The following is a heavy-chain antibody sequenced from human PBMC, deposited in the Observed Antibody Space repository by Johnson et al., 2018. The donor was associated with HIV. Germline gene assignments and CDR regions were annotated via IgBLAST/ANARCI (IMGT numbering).Heavy chain of an antibody. J-gene: IGHJ3*02. CDR3: ARSVGYYDSSGYYYVDAFDI. Sequence: VQLVESGGGLVQPGGSLRLSCAASGFTFSRYWMHWVRQATGKGLEWVSAIGTAGDTYYPGSVKGRFTISRDNAKNSLYLQMNSLRAEDTALYYCARSVGYYDSSGYYYVDAFDIWGQGTMVTVSS. V-gene: IGHV3-13*01. CDR1: GFTFSRYW. CDR2: IGTAGDT. D-gene: IGHD3-22*01.